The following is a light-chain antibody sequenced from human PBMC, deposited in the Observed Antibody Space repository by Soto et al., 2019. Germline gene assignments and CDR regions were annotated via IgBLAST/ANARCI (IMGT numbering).Light chain of an antibody. CDR3: QTWGTGFQF. Sequence: QAVVTQSPSASASLGASVKRTCTLSSGHSSYAIAWHQKQPGKGPRYLMDLNNDGSHTKGDGIPDRFSGSSSGADRYLIISSLQSEDEADYYCQTWGTGFQFFGGGTKLTVL. V-gene: IGLV4-69*01. CDR1: SGHSSYA. J-gene: IGLJ2*01. CDR2: LNNDGSH.